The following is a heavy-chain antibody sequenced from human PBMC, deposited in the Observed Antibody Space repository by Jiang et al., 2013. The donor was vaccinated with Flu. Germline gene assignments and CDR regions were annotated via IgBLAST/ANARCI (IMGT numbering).Heavy chain of an antibody. J-gene: IGHJ2*01. CDR3: ASSMSIRSGLFDL. Sequence: QSGSELKKPGASVKVSCKASGNTFTNYAMNWVRQAPGQGLEWMGWIHTNTGNPTYAQGFTGRFVFSLDTSVTTAYLQISSLKAEDTAVYFCASSMSIRSGLFDLWGRGTLVTVSS. V-gene: IGHV7-4-1*02. CDR1: GNTFTNYA. CDR2: IHTNTGNP. D-gene: IGHD5-12*01.